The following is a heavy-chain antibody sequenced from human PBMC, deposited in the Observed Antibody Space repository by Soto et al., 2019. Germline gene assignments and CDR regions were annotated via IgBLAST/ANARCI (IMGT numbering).Heavy chain of an antibody. J-gene: IGHJ6*02. V-gene: IGHV1-3*01. D-gene: IGHD2-2*01. Sequence: ASVKVSCKASGYTFTTYSMHWVRQAPGQRLEWMGWIHAGNGNTEHSQKFQGRVTITRDTSASTAYLELGSLRSEDTAVYYCARAACSSTSCYNYYAYGMDVWGQGAAVTVSS. CDR1: GYTFTTYS. CDR2: IHAGNGNT. CDR3: ARAACSSTSCYNYYAYGMDV.